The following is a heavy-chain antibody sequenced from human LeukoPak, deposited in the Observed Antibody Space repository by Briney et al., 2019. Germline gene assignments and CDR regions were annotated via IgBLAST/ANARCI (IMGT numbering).Heavy chain of an antibody. Sequence: ASVKVSCKASQYTLTDYFFHWVRQAPRQGRECLGRMNPNNAYTNYAQKFRCRVSTTRNTSISTVYMEVRRLTSDDTAVYFYARAAGRLNSGGSEMAFDIWGQGTLITVSS. D-gene: IGHD2-15*01. CDR1: QYTLTDYF. CDR2: MNPNNAYT. CDR3: ARAAGRLNSGGSEMAFDI. V-gene: IGHV1-2*06. J-gene: IGHJ3*02.